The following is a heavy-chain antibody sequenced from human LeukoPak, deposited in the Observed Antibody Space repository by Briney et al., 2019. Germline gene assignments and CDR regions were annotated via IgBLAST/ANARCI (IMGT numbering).Heavy chain of an antibody. CDR3: ARDDPQYWFDP. D-gene: IGHD3-3*01. V-gene: IGHV4-30-4*08. CDR2: IYYSGST. Sequence: SQILSLTCTVSGGSISSGDYYWSWIRQPPGKGLEWIGYIYYSGSTYYNPSLKSRVTISVDTSKNQFSLKLSSVTAADTAVYYCARDDPQYWFDPWGQGTLVTVSS. J-gene: IGHJ5*02. CDR1: GGSISSGDYY.